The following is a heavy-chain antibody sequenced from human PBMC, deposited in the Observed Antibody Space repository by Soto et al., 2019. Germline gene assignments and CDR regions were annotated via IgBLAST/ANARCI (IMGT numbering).Heavy chain of an antibody. CDR1: GFTFSSAW. D-gene: IGHD2-15*01. Sequence: EVQLVESGGGLEKPGGSLRLSCAASGFTFSSAWMNWVRQAPGKGLEWVGRIKTKSQGETTDYPAPVKGRFTILRDASKYMLYIQISSLNTEATAVYYFTTGSYEGYWGQGTLVTVSS. CDR2: IKTKSQGETT. V-gene: IGHV3-15*07. CDR3: TTGSYEGY. J-gene: IGHJ4*02.